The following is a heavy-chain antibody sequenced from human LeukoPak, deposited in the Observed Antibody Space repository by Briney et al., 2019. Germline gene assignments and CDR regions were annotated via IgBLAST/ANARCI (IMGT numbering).Heavy chain of an antibody. D-gene: IGHD6-13*01. CDR3: ASIAGDSSSWYRAYYFDY. V-gene: IGHV4-34*01. Sequence: SETLSFTCAVYGGSFSGYYWSWIRQPPGKGLEWIGEINHSGSTNYNPSLKSRVTISVDTSKNQFSLKLSSVTAADTAVYYCASIAGDSSSWYRAYYFDYWGQGTLVTVSS. CDR2: INHSGST. J-gene: IGHJ4*02. CDR1: GGSFSGYY.